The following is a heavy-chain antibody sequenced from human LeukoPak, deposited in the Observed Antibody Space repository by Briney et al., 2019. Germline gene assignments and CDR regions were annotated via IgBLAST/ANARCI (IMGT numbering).Heavy chain of an antibody. Sequence: SETLSLTCTVSNGSINTYYWSWVRQSAGKGLEWIGRIHSSGSTNSNPSLKSRLTMSVDTSKNQFSLKLSSVTAADTAVYYCARGLLDSYGYGYYFDYWGQGTLVTVSS. CDR3: ARGLLDSYGYGYYFDY. V-gene: IGHV4-4*07. J-gene: IGHJ4*02. CDR2: IHSSGST. CDR1: NGSINTYY. D-gene: IGHD5-18*01.